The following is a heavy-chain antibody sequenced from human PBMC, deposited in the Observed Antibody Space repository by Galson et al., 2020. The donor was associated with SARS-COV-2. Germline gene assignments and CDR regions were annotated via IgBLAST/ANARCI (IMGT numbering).Heavy chain of an antibody. Sequence: SVKVSCKASGGTFSSYAISWVRQAPGQGLEWMGGIIPIFGTANYAQKFQGRVTITADESTSTAYMELSSLRSEDTAVYYCARDEILSWGDYGENQRNYALDIWGQGTMVPVSS. J-gene: IGHJ3*02. CDR2: IIPIFGTA. V-gene: IGHV1-69*13. D-gene: IGHD4-17*01. CDR3: ARDEILSWGDYGENQRNYALDI. CDR1: GGTFSSYA.